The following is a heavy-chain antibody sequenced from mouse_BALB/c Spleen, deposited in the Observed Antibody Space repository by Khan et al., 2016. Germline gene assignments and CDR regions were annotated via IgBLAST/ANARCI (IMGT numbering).Heavy chain of an antibody. CDR1: GYSITSDYA. D-gene: IGHD1-1*01. Sequence: EVQLQESGPGLVKPSQSLSLTCTVTGYSITSDYAWNWIRQFPGNRLEWMGYISDSGSTSYNPSLKSRISITRDTSKNKFFLQLNSVSSEDTARYYCARSDYGDKDSMDYWGQGTSVTVSS. CDR2: ISDSGST. J-gene: IGHJ4*01. V-gene: IGHV3-2*02. CDR3: ARSDYGDKDSMDY.